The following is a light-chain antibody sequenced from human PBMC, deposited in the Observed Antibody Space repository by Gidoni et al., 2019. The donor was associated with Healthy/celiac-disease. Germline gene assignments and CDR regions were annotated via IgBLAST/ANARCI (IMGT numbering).Light chain of an antibody. CDR1: QSVVYISNNKNY. V-gene: IGKV4-1*01. Sequence: DIVMTQSPDSLAVSLGERATINCKSSQSVVYISNNKNYLAWYQQKPGQPPKLLIYWASTRESGVLDRFSGSGSGTDFTLTISSLQAEDVAVYYCQQYYSTPRTFGQGTKVEIK. CDR2: WAS. CDR3: QQYYSTPRT. J-gene: IGKJ1*01.